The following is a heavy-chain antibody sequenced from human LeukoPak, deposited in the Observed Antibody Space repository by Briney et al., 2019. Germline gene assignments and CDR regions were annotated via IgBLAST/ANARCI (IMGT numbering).Heavy chain of an antibody. CDR1: GGSISSYY. D-gene: IGHD1-26*01. J-gene: IGHJ4*02. V-gene: IGHV4-59*01. CDR3: AREGSGSPFGY. Sequence: PSETLSLTCTVSGGSISSYYWSWIRQPPGKGLEWIGYTYYSGSPKYNPSLKSRVTISVDTSKNQFSLRLSSVTAADTAVYYCAREGSGSPFGYWGQGTLVTVSS. CDR2: TYYSGSP.